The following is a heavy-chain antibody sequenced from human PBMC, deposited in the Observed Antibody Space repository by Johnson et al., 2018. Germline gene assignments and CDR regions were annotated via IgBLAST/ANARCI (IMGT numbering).Heavy chain of an antibody. V-gene: IGHV3-49*03. CDR1: GFTFGNYA. CDR3: TGATWYHFESVAYLDASGI. J-gene: IGHJ3*02. CDR2: IKTKGYGGTT. D-gene: IGHD1-20*01. Sequence: VQLQESGGGLVQPGRSLRLSCTVSGFTFGNYAVSWSRQAPGKGLEWVGFIKTKGYGGTTDYATSVAGRFTISRDDSKSIAYLQMNSLKTDDTAVYYCTGATWYHFESVAYLDASGIWGQGTMVTVSS.